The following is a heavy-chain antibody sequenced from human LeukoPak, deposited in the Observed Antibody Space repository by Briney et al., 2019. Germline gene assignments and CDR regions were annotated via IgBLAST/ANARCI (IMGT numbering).Heavy chain of an antibody. CDR1: VLTFSTSA. J-gene: IGHJ3*01. CDR2: IVVGSGET. D-gene: IGHD2-8*02. CDR3: AAETYIQGCCIFDV. Sequence: SVKVSCKTSVLTFSTSAIQWVRQARGQSLEWMAWIVVGSGETRYAQNLRERVTITRDMSTSTAYMELSSLRSEDTAVYYCAAETYIQGCCIFDVWGQGTLITASS. V-gene: IGHV1-58*02.